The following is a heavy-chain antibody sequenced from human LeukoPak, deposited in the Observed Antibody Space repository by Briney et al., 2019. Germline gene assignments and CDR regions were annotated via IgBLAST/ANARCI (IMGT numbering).Heavy chain of an antibody. Sequence: PSETLSLTCTVSGGSISTYYWSWIRQSPGKGLEWIGYIYYTGRTNYNPSLKSRVTFSVDTSKNHFSLKLSSVTAADTAVYYCARLTTRPGGIRPLILDYWGQGNLVTVSS. CDR2: IYYTGRT. CDR3: ARLTTRPGGIRPLILDY. J-gene: IGHJ4*02. CDR1: GGSISTYY. V-gene: IGHV4-59*01. D-gene: IGHD3-16*01.